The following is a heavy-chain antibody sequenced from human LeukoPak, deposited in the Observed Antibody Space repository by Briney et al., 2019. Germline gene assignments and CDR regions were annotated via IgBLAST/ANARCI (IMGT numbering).Heavy chain of an antibody. CDR2: FDNSGST. D-gene: IGHD2-2*01. CDR3: ARQIGIAVAGTGWFDP. Sequence: SETLSLTCTVSGGSISSSSYNWGWIRQPPGKGLEWIGSFDNSGSTYYNPSLKSRVTTSVDTSKDQFSLKLTSVTAADTAVYYCARQIGIAVAGTGWFDPWGQGTLVTVSS. V-gene: IGHV4-39*01. J-gene: IGHJ5*02. CDR1: GGSISSSSYN.